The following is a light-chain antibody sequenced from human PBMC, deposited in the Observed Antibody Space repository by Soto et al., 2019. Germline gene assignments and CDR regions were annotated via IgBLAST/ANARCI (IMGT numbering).Light chain of an antibody. CDR3: CSYAGSLRDVV. CDR1: SSDVGGYNY. J-gene: IGLJ2*01. Sequence: QSALTQPRSVSGSPGQSVTISCTGTSSDVGGYNYVSWYQQHPGKAPKLMIYDVSKRPSGVPDRFSGSKSGNTASLTISGLQAEDEADYYCCSYAGSLRDVVFGGGTQLTVL. V-gene: IGLV2-11*01. CDR2: DVS.